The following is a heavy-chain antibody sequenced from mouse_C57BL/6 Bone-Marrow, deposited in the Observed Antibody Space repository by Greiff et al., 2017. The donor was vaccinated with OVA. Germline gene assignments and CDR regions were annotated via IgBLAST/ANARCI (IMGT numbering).Heavy chain of an antibody. CDR2: ISSGSSTI. V-gene: IGHV5-17*01. CDR3: AKTSYDYYAMDY. J-gene: IGHJ4*01. CDR1: GFTFSDYG. Sequence: EVQLVESGGGLVKPGGSLKLSCAASGFTFSDYGMHWVRQAPEKGLEWVAYISSGSSTIYYADTVKGRFTISRDNAKNTLFLQMTSLRSEDTAMYYCAKTSYDYYAMDYWGQGTSVTVSS.